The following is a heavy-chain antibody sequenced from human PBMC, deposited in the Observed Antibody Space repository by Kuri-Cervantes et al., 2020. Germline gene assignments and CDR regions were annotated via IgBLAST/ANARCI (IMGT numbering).Heavy chain of an antibody. CDR2: ISGSGGST. CDR1: GFTFSSYW. Sequence: GESLKISCAASGFTFSSYWMHWVRQAPGKGLVWVSAISGSGGSTYYADSVKGRFTISRDNAKNSLYLQMNSLRAEDTAVYYCARDRDDFWSGYSPSFDYWGQGTLVTVSS. D-gene: IGHD3-3*01. J-gene: IGHJ4*02. CDR3: ARDRDDFWSGYSPSFDY. V-gene: IGHV3-21*04.